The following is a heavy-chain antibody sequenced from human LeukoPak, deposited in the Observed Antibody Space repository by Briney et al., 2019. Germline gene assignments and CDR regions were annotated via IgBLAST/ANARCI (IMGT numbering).Heavy chain of an antibody. CDR3: ARGGDPVKYYAEYFQY. CDR2: IRSDGTST. CDR1: GFTFSHYW. Sequence: GGSLTLSCAASGFTFSHYWMHWVRQSPGKGLVCVSRIRSDGTSTSYADSVKGRFTISRDNAKNTLYLQMSSLRAEDTAVYYCARGGDPVKYYAEYFQYWGQGTLVTVSS. V-gene: IGHV3-74*01. D-gene: IGHD2-21*02. J-gene: IGHJ1*01.